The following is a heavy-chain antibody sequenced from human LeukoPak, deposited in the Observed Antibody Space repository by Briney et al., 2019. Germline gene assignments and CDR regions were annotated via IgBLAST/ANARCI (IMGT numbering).Heavy chain of an antibody. CDR1: GGSISSSSRY. D-gene: IGHD6-6*01. Sequence: PSETLSLTCTVSGGSISSSSRYWGWIRQPPGKGLEWIGYIYYSGSTYYNPSLKSRVTISVDTSKNQFSLKLSSVTAADTAVYYCARAPSSSSQYYFDYWGQGTLVTVSS. CDR2: IYYSGST. CDR3: ARAPSSSSQYYFDY. V-gene: IGHV4-61*05. J-gene: IGHJ4*02.